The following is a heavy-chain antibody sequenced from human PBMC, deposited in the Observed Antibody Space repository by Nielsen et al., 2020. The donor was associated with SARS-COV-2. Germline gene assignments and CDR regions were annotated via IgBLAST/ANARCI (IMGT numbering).Heavy chain of an antibody. V-gene: IGHV3-74*01. CDR1: GFTFSNYW. CDR2: VSMDGRGT. J-gene: IGHJ4*02. D-gene: IGHD7-27*01. Sequence: GESLKISCAASGFTFSNYWMHWVRQAPGKGLVWVARVSMDGRGTNYADSVKGRFTISRDNAENTLHLDMSSLRVGDSAVYYCTRVGHHWDLDNWGQGALVTVSS. CDR3: TRVGHHWDLDN.